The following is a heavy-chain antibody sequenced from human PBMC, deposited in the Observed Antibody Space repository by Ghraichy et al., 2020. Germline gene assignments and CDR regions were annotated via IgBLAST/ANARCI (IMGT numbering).Heavy chain of an antibody. J-gene: IGHJ4*02. CDR1: GFTFSSSG. CDR2: ISYDGSNK. Sequence: GGSLRLSCAASGFTFSSSGMHWVRQAPGKGLEWVAVISYDGSNKYYADSVKGRFTISRDNSKNTLYLQMNSLRAEDTAVYYCAKVAAFFFTDYWGQGTLVTVSS. D-gene: IGHD6-19*01. CDR3: AKVAAFFFTDY. V-gene: IGHV3-30*18.